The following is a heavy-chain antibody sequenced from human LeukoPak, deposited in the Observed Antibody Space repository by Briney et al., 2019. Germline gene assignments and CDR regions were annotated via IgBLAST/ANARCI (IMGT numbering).Heavy chain of an antibody. J-gene: IGHJ6*03. CDR3: VRHYSSSAPATGYYHMDV. CDR1: RVTANGNY. CDR2: IYRDGKT. V-gene: IGHV3-53*01. Sequence: GGSLRLSCAASRVTANGNYMSWGREAPGKGLEWGSVIYRDGKTYYADSMTDRFTISKDNFKNTLYLQMNSLRSEDRAVYFCVRHYSSSAPATGYYHMDVWGKGATVTVSS. D-gene: IGHD6-6*01.